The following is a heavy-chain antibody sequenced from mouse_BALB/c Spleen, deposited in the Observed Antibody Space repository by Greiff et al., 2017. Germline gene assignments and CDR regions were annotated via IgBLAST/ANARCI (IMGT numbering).Heavy chain of an antibody. J-gene: IGHJ2*01. CDR3: AAYNRYDEYFDY. CDR1: GFYIKDYY. CDR2: IDPENGNT. V-gene: IGHV14-1*02. Sequence: EVQLQQSGAELVRPGALVKLSCTASGFYIKDYYMHWVKQRPEQGLEWIGWIDPENGNTIYDPKFQGKASITADTSSNTAYLQLSSLTSEDTAVYYCAAYNRYDEYFDYWGQGTTLTVSS. D-gene: IGHD2-14*01.